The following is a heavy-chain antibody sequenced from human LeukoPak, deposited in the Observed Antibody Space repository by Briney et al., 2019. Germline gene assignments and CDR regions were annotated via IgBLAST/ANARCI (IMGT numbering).Heavy chain of an antibody. J-gene: IGHJ3*02. Sequence: PGGSLRLSCTVSGFTVSSNSMSWVRQAPGKGLEWVSGINWNGGSTGYADSVKGRFTISRDNAKNSLYLQMNSLRAEDTALYYCARESTVKAFDIWGQGTMVTVSS. V-gene: IGHV3-20*04. CDR2: INWNGGST. D-gene: IGHD4-17*01. CDR3: ARESTVKAFDI. CDR1: GFTVSSNS.